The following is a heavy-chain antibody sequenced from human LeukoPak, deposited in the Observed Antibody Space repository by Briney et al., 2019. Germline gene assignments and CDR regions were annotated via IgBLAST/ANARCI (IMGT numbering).Heavy chain of an antibody. V-gene: IGHV3-21*01. CDR2: ISSSSSYI. CDR1: GFTFSIYS. D-gene: IGHD3-9*01. Sequence: PGGSLRLSCAASGFTFSIYSMNWVRQAPGKGLEWVSSISSSSSYIYYADSVKGRFTISRDNSKNTLYLQMNSLRAEDTAVYYCAKVHADILTGRFDYWGQGTLVTVSS. J-gene: IGHJ4*02. CDR3: AKVHADILTGRFDY.